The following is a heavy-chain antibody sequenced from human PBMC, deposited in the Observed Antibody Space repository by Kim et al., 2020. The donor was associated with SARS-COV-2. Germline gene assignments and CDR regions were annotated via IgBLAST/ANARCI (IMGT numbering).Heavy chain of an antibody. CDR2: ISGSGGST. J-gene: IGHJ4*02. CDR1: GFTFSSYA. CDR3: AKDGGRITMIVVAYYFDY. V-gene: IGHV3-23*01. D-gene: IGHD3-22*01. Sequence: GGYLRLSCAASGFTFSSYAMSWVRQAPGKGLEWVSAISGSGGSTYYADSVKGRFTISRDNSKNTLYLQMNSLRAEDTAVYYCAKDGGRITMIVVAYYFDYGGQGTLVTVSS.